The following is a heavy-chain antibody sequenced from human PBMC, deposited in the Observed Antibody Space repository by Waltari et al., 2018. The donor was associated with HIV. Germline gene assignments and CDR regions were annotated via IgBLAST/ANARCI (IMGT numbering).Heavy chain of an antibody. Sequence: QVQLVESGGGVVQAGGSLTLSCAASGFPFSRSGLHWVRQAPGKGLEWVAFIRYDGSNKDYGDSVKGRFTISRDNSKNTLYLQMNSLRAEDTAVYYCAKGGMIVVAMYCDLWGRGTLLTVSS. CDR2: IRYDGSNK. V-gene: IGHV3-30*02. CDR3: AKGGMIVVAMYCDL. J-gene: IGHJ2*01. D-gene: IGHD3-22*01. CDR1: GFPFSRSG.